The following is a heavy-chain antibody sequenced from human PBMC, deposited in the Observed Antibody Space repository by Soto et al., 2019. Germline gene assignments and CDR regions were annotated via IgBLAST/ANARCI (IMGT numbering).Heavy chain of an antibody. CDR2: IKQDGSEK. CDR1: GFTFSSYW. CDR3: ARDTSDYSNPRGWFDP. V-gene: IGHV3-7*01. Sequence: EVQLVESGGGLVQPGGSLRLSCAASGFTFSSYWMSWVRQAPGKGLEWVANIKQDGSEKYYVDSVKGRFTISRDNAKNSLYLQMNSLRAEDTAVYYCARDTSDYSNPRGWFDPWGQGTLVTVSS. D-gene: IGHD4-4*01. J-gene: IGHJ5*02.